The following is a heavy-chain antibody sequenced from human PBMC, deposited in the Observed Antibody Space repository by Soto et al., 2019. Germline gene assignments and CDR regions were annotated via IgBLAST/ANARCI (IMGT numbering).Heavy chain of an antibody. CDR3: ARARATIAAAAIFDC. D-gene: IGHD6-13*01. CDR2: VYRTGST. Sequence: SETLSLTCTVSGGSISPYYWTWGRRPPGKGLEWIGEVYRTGSTNYNPSLESRLTISVDKSKNQFSPKLTSVTAADTAVYYCARARATIAAAAIFDCWGQGTLVT. J-gene: IGHJ4*02. CDR1: GGSISPYY. V-gene: IGHV4-59*12.